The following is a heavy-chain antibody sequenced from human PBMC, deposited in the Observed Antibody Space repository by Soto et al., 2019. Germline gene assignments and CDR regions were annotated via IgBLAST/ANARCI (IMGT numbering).Heavy chain of an antibody. CDR2: IKNDGSGA. D-gene: IGHD3-22*01. V-gene: IGHV3-74*01. CDR3: TRGDGDYHDGNGYLGRH. Sequence: EVQLVESVGDLVQPGGSLRLSCLASGFTFSNYWMHWVRQPPGKGLEWVSRIKNDGSGAYYADSVKGRFTISRDNAKNTLYLQMNSLRVEDTAVYYCTRGDGDYHDGNGYLGRHWGQGPLVTVSS. J-gene: IGHJ4*02. CDR1: GFTFSNYW.